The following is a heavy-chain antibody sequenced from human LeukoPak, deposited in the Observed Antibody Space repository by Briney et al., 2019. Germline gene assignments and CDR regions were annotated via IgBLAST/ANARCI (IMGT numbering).Heavy chain of an antibody. CDR2: ISGDGGST. CDR1: GFTFDDYA. D-gene: IGHD3-9*01. CDR3: AKDTRGYYDILTGPHLFYGMDV. V-gene: IGHV3-43*02. Sequence: PGGALRLSCAAAGFTFDDYAMHWVRQAPGKGLEWVSLISGDGGSTYYADSVKGRFTISRDNSKNSLYLQMNSLRTEDTALYYCAKDTRGYYDILTGPHLFYGMDVWGQGTTVTVSS. J-gene: IGHJ6*02.